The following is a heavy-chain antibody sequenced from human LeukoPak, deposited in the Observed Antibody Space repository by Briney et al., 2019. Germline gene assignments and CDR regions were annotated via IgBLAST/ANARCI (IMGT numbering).Heavy chain of an antibody. D-gene: IGHD6-6*01. CDR2: ISGSGGST. CDR3: AARGGYSSSSSEY. CDR1: GFTFSSYA. V-gene: IGHV3-23*01. Sequence: GGSLRLSCAASGFTFSSYAMSWVRQAPGEGLEWVSAISGSGGSTYYADSVKGRFTTSRDNSKNTLYLQMNSLRAEDTAVYYCAARGGYSSSSSEYWGQGTLVTVSS. J-gene: IGHJ4*02.